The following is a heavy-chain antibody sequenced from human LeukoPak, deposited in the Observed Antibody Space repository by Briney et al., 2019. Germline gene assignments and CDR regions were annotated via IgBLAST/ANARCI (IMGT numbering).Heavy chain of an antibody. CDR2: INHSGST. V-gene: IGHV4-34*01. Sequence: SETLSLTCAVYGGSFSGYYWSWIRQPPGKGLEWIGEINHSGSTNYNPSPTSRVNISVDTAKNQYSLKLSSVTAADTAVYYCAIVVSGYCQHWGQGTLVTVSS. J-gene: IGHJ1*01. CDR3: AIVVSGYCQH. CDR1: GGSFSGYY.